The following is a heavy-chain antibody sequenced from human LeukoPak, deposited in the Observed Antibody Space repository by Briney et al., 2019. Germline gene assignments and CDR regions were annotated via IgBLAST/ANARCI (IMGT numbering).Heavy chain of an antibody. J-gene: IGHJ4*02. CDR2: IYSDVRRI. Sequence: GGSLRLSCAASGFTFSDYWMHWVRQAPGKGLEWVARIYSDVRRIKYADSVKGRFTNSRDNAKNTLYLQMNALRVEDTAVYYCATSPVISRDWGQGTLVTVSS. CDR1: GFTFSDYW. D-gene: IGHD2-21*01. V-gene: IGHV3-74*03. CDR3: ATSPVISRD.